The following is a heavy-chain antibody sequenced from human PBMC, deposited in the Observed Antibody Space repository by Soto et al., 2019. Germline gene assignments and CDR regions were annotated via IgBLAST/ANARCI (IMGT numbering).Heavy chain of an antibody. V-gene: IGHV4-34*01. J-gene: IGHJ2*01. Sequence: SETLSLTCAVYGGSFSGYYWSWIRQPPGKGLEWIGEINHSGSTNYNPSLKSRVTISVDTSKNQFSLKLSSVTAADTAVYYCARMSWSGSYFARTHNWYFDLWGRGTLVTVSS. CDR3: ARMSWSGSYFARTHNWYFDL. D-gene: IGHD1-26*01. CDR2: INHSGST. CDR1: GGSFSGYY.